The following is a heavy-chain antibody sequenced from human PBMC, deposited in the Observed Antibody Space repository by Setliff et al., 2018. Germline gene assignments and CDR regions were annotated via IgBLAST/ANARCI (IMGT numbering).Heavy chain of an antibody. J-gene: IGHJ4*02. CDR1: GFTFSGYY. Sequence: GGSLRLSCAASGFTFSGYYMQWVRQAPGKGLEWLSNIRNDGATTSYADSVKGRFTISRDNVKNSLFLQMNSLRAEDTAVYYCVRDLHWGFDYRGLGTLVTVSS. CDR3: VRDLHWGFDY. CDR2: IRNDGATT. V-gene: IGHV3-48*01. D-gene: IGHD7-27*01.